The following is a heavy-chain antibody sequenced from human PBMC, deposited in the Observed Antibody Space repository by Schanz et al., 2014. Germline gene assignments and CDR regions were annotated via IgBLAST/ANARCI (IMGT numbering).Heavy chain of an antibody. CDR2: ISGSGGST. CDR1: GFTFRSYD. CDR3: ARREFSNRADAEYFQH. V-gene: IGHV3-23*04. Sequence: EVQLVESGGGLVQPGGSLRLSCAASGFTFRSYDMIWVRQAPGKGLEWVSAISGSGGSTYYADSVKGRFTISRDNSKNTLYLQMNSLRDEDTAVYYCARREFSNRADAEYFQHWGQGTLVTVSS. J-gene: IGHJ1*01. D-gene: IGHD4-4*01.